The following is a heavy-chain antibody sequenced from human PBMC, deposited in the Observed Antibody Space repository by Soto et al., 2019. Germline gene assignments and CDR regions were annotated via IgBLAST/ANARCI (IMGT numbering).Heavy chain of an antibody. CDR3: ASTRRDGYNNYYYYYGMEV. CDR2: IIPILVIA. J-gene: IGHJ6*02. D-gene: IGHD5-12*01. V-gene: IGHV1-69*02. CDR1: GITFSSYT. Sequence: ASLKVYCNSSGITFSSYTIICVRHTPGQGLELMGRIIPILVIANYAQKFQGRVTITADKSTSTAYMELSSLRSEDTAVYYCASTRRDGYNNYYYYYGMEVWGQGTTVTVSS.